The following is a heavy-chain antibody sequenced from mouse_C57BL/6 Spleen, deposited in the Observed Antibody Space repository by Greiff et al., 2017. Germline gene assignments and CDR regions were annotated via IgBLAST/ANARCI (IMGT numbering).Heavy chain of an antibody. V-gene: IGHV1-82*01. CDR3: ARKTQLPRAMDY. CDR2: IYPGDGDT. CDR1: GYAFSSSW. Sequence: LVESGPELVKPGASVKISCKASGYAFSSSWMNWVKQRPGKGLEWIGRIYPGDGDTNYNGKFKGKATLTADKSSSTAYMQLSGLTSEDSSVFFCARKTQLPRAMDYWGQGTSVTVSA. J-gene: IGHJ4*01. D-gene: IGHD2-1*01.